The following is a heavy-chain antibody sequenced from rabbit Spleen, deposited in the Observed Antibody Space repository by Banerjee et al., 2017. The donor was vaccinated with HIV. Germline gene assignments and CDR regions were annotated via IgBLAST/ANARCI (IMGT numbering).Heavy chain of an antibody. J-gene: IGHJ4*01. Sequence: QEQLVESGGGLVQPGGSLKLSCKASGFDFSTYGVSWVRQAPGKGLEWVGCIGTGSGSTYYASWVISRFTITSNTNQNTVTLQMTSLTAADTATYFCASGYSDVYFSLWGQGTLVTVS. CDR2: IGTGSGST. CDR3: ASGYSDVYFSL. V-gene: IGHV1S47*01. CDR1: GFDFSTYG. D-gene: IGHD1-1*01.